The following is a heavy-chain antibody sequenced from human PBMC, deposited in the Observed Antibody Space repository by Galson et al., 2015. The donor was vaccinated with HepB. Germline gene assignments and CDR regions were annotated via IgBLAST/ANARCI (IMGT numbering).Heavy chain of an antibody. V-gene: IGHV1-69*04. CDR1: GGTFSSYT. D-gene: IGHD4-17*01. Sequence: SVKVSCKASGGTFSSYTISWVRQAPGQGLEWMGRIIPILGIANYAQKFQGRVTITADKSTSTAYMELSSLRSEDTAVYYCARELLGDYEEYYYYGMDVWGQGTTVTVSS. CDR2: IIPILGIA. CDR3: ARELLGDYEEYYYYGMDV. J-gene: IGHJ6*02.